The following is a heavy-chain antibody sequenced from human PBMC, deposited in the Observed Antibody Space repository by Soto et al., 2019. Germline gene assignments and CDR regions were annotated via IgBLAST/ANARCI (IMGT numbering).Heavy chain of an antibody. V-gene: IGHV3-23*01. CDR2: ISGSGGST. CDR3: AKDWDGRFGWYQLLYWGDYFAY. D-gene: IGHD2-2*02. J-gene: IGHJ4*02. CDR1: GFTFSSYA. Sequence: EVQLLESGGGLVQPGGSLRLSCAASGFTFSSYAMSWVRQAPGKGLEWVSAISGSGGSTYYADSVKGRFTISRDNSKNTLYLQMNSLRAEDTAVYYCAKDWDGRFGWYQLLYWGDYFAYWGQGTLVTVSS.